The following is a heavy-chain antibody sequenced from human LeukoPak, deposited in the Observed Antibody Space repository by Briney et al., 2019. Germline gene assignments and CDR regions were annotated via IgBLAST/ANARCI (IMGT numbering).Heavy chain of an antibody. CDR3: ARDTRGYRINDN. D-gene: IGHD5-18*01. J-gene: IGHJ4*02. V-gene: IGHV4-39*07. CDR2: IYYSGIT. CDR1: GDSISSSTDY. Sequence: SETLSLTCTVSGDSISSSTDYWSYIRQPPGKGLEWIGSIYYSGITHYNPSLKSRLTISVDTSKKQFSLKLTSVTAADTAVYYCARDTRGYRINDNWGQGTLVTVSS.